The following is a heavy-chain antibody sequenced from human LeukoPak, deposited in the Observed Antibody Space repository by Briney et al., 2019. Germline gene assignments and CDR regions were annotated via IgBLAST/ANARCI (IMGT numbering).Heavy chain of an antibody. CDR1: CYSICNGYY. CDR2: IYRSGST. D-gene: IGHD6-19*01. V-gene: IGHV4-38-2*02. J-gene: IGHJ4*02. CDR3: ARRHSSGWFYY. Sequence: SETLSLICTVSCYSICNGYYWDWIRQPPGRGLEWIGNIYRSGSTSYNPSLKSRVTISVDTSKSQFSLKVYSVTAADTAVYYCARRHSSGWFYYWGQGTLVTVSS.